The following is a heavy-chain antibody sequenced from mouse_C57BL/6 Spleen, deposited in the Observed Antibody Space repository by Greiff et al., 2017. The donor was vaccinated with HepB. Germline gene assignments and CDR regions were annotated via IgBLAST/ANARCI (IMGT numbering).Heavy chain of an antibody. Sequence: EVQLQQSGPVLVKPGASVKMSCKASGYTFTDYYMNWVKQSHGKSLEWIGVINPYNGGTSYNQKFKGKATLTVDKSSSTAYMELNSLTSEDSAVYYCARDSNYGGFYAMDYWGQGTSVTVSS. CDR3: ARDSNYGGFYAMDY. CDR1: GYTFTDYY. D-gene: IGHD2-5*01. J-gene: IGHJ4*01. CDR2: INPYNGGT. V-gene: IGHV1-19*01.